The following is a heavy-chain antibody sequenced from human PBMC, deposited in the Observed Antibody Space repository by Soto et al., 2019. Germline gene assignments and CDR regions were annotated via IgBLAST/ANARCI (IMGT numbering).Heavy chain of an antibody. Sequence: GGSLRLSCAASGFTFSTYAMDWVRQAPGKGLEWVSAISNSGGSTFYADSVKGRFTVSRDNSKNTLYLQMNSLRADDTAVYYCARISGGSATDYWGQGTLVTVSS. CDR2: ISNSGGST. D-gene: IGHD3-10*01. J-gene: IGHJ4*02. V-gene: IGHV3-23*01. CDR1: GFTFSTYA. CDR3: ARISGGSATDY.